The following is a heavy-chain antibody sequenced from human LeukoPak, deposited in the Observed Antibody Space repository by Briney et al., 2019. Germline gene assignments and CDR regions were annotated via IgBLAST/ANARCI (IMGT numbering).Heavy chain of an antibody. J-gene: IGHJ5*02. V-gene: IGHV1-69*06. Sequence: SVKVSCKASGGTFSSYAISWVRQAPGQGLEWMGGIIPIFGTANYAQKFQGRVTITADKSTSTAYMELSSLRSEDTAVYYCARVERYGRQNSSGSYYWFDPWGQGTLVTVSS. CDR2: IIPIFGTA. CDR3: ARVERYGRQNSSGSYYWFDP. CDR1: GGTFSSYA. D-gene: IGHD1-26*01.